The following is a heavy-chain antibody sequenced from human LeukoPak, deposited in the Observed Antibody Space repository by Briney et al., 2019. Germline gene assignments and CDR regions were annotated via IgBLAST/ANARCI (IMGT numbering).Heavy chain of an antibody. Sequence: GGSLRLSCAASGFTFDNYVMAWFRQAPGKGLEWVSTISAVFPNTYSADSVKGRFTISRDNSKNTLYLQMNSLRAEDTAVYYCAKGIAARPGFFDYWGQGTLVTVSS. J-gene: IGHJ4*02. D-gene: IGHD6-6*01. V-gene: IGHV3-23*01. CDR1: GFTFDNYV. CDR2: ISAVFPNT. CDR3: AKGIAARPGFFDY.